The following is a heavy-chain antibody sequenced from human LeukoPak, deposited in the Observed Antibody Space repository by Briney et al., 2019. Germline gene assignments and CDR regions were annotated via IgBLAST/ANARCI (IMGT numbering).Heavy chain of an antibody. CDR3: AKGGYCSGGTCYPLNAFDI. V-gene: IGHV3-23*01. CDR2: ISGSGGST. Sequence: GGSLRLSCAASGFTFSSYAMSWVRQAPGKGLEWVSAISGSGGSTYYADSVKGRFTISRDNAKNSLYLQMNSLRAEDTAIYYCAKGGYCSGGTCYPLNAFDIWGQGSMVTVSS. D-gene: IGHD2-15*01. J-gene: IGHJ3*02. CDR1: GFTFSSYA.